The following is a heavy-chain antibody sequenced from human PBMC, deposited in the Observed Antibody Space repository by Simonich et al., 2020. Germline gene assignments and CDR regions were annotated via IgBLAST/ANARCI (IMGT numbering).Heavy chain of an antibody. Sequence: QVQLVQSGAEVQKPGASVKVSCKASGYTLHGDSMHWVKQAPGQGLEWMGRSNPNRGGTNYAQKCQGRVTMTRDTSISTAYMELSRLRSDDTAVYYCARETFLGYCSSTSCYVAFDIWGQGTMVTVSS. D-gene: IGHD2-2*01. CDR3: ARETFLGYCSSTSCYVAFDI. CDR2: SNPNRGGT. CDR1: GYTLHGDS. J-gene: IGHJ3*02. V-gene: IGHV1-2*06.